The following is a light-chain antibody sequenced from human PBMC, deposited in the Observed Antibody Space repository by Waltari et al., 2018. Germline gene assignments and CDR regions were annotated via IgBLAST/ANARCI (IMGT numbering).Light chain of an antibody. CDR1: QSVGRS. Sequence: EIVLTQSPGTLSLSPGERATPSCRASQSVGRSLAWYQQKPGQAPRLLIYDASRRATGIPDRFSGGGSGTDFSLTLNRLEPEDVAVYYCQNYVRLPATFGQGTKVEVK. CDR3: QNYVRLPAT. V-gene: IGKV3-20*01. J-gene: IGKJ1*01. CDR2: DAS.